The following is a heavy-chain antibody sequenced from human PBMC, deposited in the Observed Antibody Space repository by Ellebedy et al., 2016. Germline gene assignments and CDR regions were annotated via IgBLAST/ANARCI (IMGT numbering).Heavy chain of an antibody. Sequence: SVKVSCXASGGTFSSYAISWVRQAPGQGLEWMGGIIPIFGTANYAQKFQGRVTITADESTSTAYMELSSLRSEDTAVYYCAKPQYSGSYFEDYFQHWGQGTLVTVSS. J-gene: IGHJ1*01. CDR3: AKPQYSGSYFEDYFQH. CDR2: IIPIFGTA. D-gene: IGHD1-26*01. CDR1: GGTFSSYA. V-gene: IGHV1-69*13.